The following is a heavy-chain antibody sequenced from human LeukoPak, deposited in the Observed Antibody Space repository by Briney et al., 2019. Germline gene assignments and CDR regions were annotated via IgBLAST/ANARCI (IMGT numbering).Heavy chain of an antibody. Sequence: PGGSLRLSCAASGFTFSSYAMHWVRQAPGKGLEWVAVISYDGSNKYYADSVKGRFTISRDNSKNTLYLQMNSLRAEDTAVYYCARDMGVRDSSSWYVIDYWGQGTLVTVSS. D-gene: IGHD6-13*01. CDR3: ARDMGVRDSSSWYVIDY. CDR2: ISYDGSNK. J-gene: IGHJ4*02. CDR1: GFTFSSYA. V-gene: IGHV3-30*04.